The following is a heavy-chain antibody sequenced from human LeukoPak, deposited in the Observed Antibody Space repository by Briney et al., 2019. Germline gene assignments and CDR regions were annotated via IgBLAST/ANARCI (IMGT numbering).Heavy chain of an antibody. V-gene: IGHV3-23*01. CDR2: INNCGGRT. CDR3: AKAKTSGSAYDY. J-gene: IGHJ4*02. D-gene: IGHD3-10*01. CDR1: GFIFSTYT. Sequence: GGSLRLSCAASGFIFSTYTMGWVRQAPGKGLEWVSDINNCGGRTYYADFVKGRFTISRDNSKNTLYLHMSSLRAEDTAIYFCAKAKTSGSAYDYWGQGILVTVSS.